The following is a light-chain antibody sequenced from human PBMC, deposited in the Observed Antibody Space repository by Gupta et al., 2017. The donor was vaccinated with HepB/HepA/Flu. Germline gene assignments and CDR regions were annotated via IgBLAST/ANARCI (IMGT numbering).Light chain of an antibody. CDR2: GTS. CDR3: QHYNNWPRWT. J-gene: IGKJ1*01. CDR1: QSVNSN. V-gene: IGKV3-15*01. Sequence: IVMTQSPATLAVSPGERATLSCRASQSVNSNLAWYQQKPGQAPRLLIYGTSTRATGIPARFSGSGSGTEFTLTISSLQSEDFAVYYCQHYNNWPRWTFGQGTKVEIK.